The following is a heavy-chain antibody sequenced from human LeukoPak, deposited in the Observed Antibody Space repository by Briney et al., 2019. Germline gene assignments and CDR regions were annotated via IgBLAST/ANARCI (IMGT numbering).Heavy chain of an antibody. J-gene: IGHJ4*02. D-gene: IGHD3-10*01. Sequence: PGGSLRLSCAASGFTFDDYAMHWVRQAPGKGLEWVSGISWNSGSIGYADSVKGRFTISRDNAKNSLYLQMNSLRAEDTALYYRAKDVSAAPPYYFDYWGQGTLVTVSS. CDR2: ISWNSGSI. CDR1: GFTFDDYA. CDR3: AKDVSAAPPYYFDY. V-gene: IGHV3-9*01.